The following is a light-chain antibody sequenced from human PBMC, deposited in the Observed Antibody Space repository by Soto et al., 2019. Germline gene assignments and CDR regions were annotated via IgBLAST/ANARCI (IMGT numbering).Light chain of an antibody. J-gene: IGLJ7*01. V-gene: IGLV2-14*01. CDR3: SSYTSSSALAV. Sequence: QSALTHPASVSGSPGQSITISRTGTSSDVGGYNYVPWYQQHPGKAPKLMIYDVSDRPSGVSNRFSGSKSGNTASLTISGLQAEDEADYYCSSYTSSSALAVFGGGTQLTVL. CDR2: DVS. CDR1: SSDVGGYNY.